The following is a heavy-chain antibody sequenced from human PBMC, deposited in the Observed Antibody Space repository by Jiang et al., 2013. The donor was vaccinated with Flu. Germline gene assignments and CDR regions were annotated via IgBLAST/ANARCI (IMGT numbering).Heavy chain of an antibody. D-gene: IGHD3-10*01. J-gene: IGHJ5*02. CDR3: GLWFREGLRGSGPDGRGSDP. CDR1: GYTLTELS. Sequence: SGAEVKKPGASVKVSCKVSGYTLTELSMHWVRQAPGKGLEWMGGFDPEDGETIYAQKFQGRVTMTEDTSTDTAYMELSSLRSEDTAVYYCGLWFREGLRGSGPDGRGSDPWGQGTLVTVSS. V-gene: IGHV1-24*01. CDR2: FDPEDGET.